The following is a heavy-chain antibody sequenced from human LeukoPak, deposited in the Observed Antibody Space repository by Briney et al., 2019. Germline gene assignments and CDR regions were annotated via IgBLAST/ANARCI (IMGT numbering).Heavy chain of an antibody. V-gene: IGHV3-23*01. CDR1: GFTFSSFA. CDR3: AKEWLRFDY. Sequence: PGGSLRLSCAASGFTFSSFAMSWVRQAPGKGLEWVSTISGSGASTYYADPVKGRFTISRDNSKNTLSLQMNSLRAEDTALYYCAKEWLRFDYWGQGTLVTVSS. D-gene: IGHD5-12*01. CDR2: ISGSGAST. J-gene: IGHJ4*02.